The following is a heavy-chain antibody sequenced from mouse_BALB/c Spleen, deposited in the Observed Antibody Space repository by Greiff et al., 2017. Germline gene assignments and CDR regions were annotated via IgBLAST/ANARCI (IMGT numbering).Heavy chain of an antibody. CDR2: IIPSNGGT. Sequence: QVQLQQSGAELVKPGASVKLSCKASGYTFTSYYMYWVKQRPGQGLEWIGEIIPSNGGTNFNEKFKSKATLTVDKSSSTAYMQLSSLTSEDSAVYYCARYGPYAMDYWGQGTSVTVSA. J-gene: IGHJ4*01. V-gene: IGHV1S81*02. D-gene: IGHD1-1*02. CDR1: GYTFTSYY. CDR3: ARYGPYAMDY.